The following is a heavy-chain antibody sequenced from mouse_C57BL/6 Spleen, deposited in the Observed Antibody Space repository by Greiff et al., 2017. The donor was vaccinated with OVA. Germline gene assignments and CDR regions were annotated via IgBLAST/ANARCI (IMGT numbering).Heavy chain of an antibody. V-gene: IGHV1-50*01. J-gene: IGHJ2*01. CDR2: IDPSDSYT. Sequence: QVQLQQSGAELVKPGASVKLSCKASGYTFTSYWMQWVKQRPGQGLEWIGEIDPSDSYTNYNQKFKGKATLTVDTSSSTAYMQLSSLTSEDSAVYYCARGGAYYFDYWGQGTTLTVSS. CDR3: ARGGAYYFDY. CDR1: GYTFTSYW.